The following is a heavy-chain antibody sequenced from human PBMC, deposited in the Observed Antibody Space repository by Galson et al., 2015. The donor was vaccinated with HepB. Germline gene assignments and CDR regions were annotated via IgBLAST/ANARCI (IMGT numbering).Heavy chain of an antibody. CDR2: ISYDGSNK. D-gene: IGHD2-2*01. Sequence: SLRLSCAASGFTFSSYAMHWVRQAPGKGLEWVAVISYDGSNKYYADSVKGRFTISRDNSKNTLYLQMNSLRAEDTAVYYCARDRYCSSTSCYLGAEYWGQGTLVTVSS. CDR3: ARDRYCSSTSCYLGAEY. CDR1: GFTFSSYA. J-gene: IGHJ4*02. V-gene: IGHV3-30*04.